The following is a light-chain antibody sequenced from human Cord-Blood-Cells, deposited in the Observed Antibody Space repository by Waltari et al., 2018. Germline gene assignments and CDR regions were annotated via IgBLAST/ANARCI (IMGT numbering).Light chain of an antibody. CDR3: SSYTSSSTVV. CDR2: DVS. V-gene: IGLV2-14*01. CDR1: SSDVGGYNY. Sequence: QSALTQPASVSGSPGQSITISCTGTSSDVGGYNYVSWYQQHPGKAPKLMLYDVSNRPSGVSTRVSASKSGNTASLTISGLQAEDEADYYCSSYTSSSTVVFGGGTKLTVL. J-gene: IGLJ2*01.